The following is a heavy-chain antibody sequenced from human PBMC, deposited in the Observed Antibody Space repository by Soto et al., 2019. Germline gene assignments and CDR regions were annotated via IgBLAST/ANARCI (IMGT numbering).Heavy chain of an antibody. D-gene: IGHD3-9*01. CDR3: ASLDHYDILTGSEA. CDR1: GFTFSSYE. J-gene: IGHJ5*02. V-gene: IGHV3-48*03. CDR2: ISSSGSTI. Sequence: GGSLRLSCAASGFTFSSYEMNWVRQAPGKGLEWVSYISSSGSTIYYADSVKGRFTISRDNAKNSLYLQMNSLRAEDTAVYYCASLDHYDILTGSEAWGQGTLVTVSS.